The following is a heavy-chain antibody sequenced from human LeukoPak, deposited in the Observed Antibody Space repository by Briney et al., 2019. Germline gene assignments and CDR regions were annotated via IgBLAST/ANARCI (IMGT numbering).Heavy chain of an antibody. CDR1: GGSISSGDYY. J-gene: IGHJ4*02. D-gene: IGHD4-11*01. CDR2: IYYSGST. V-gene: IGHV4-30-4*01. Sequence: PSQTLSLTCTVSGGSISSGDYYWSWLRKPPGKGLECIGYIYYSGSTYYNPSLKSRVTISVDTSKNQFSLKLSSVTAADTAVYYCARDSSNSGEIDYWGQGTLVTVSS. CDR3: ARDSSNSGEIDY.